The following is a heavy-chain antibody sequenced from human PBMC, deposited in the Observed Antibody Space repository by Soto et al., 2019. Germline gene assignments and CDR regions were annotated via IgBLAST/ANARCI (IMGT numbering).Heavy chain of an antibody. Sequence: SETLSLTCAVYGGSFSGYYWSWIRQPPGKGLEWIGEINHSGSTYYNPSLKSRVTVSVDTSKNQFSLKLSSVTAADSAVYYCARGRGRNYYDSSGYYPFDYWGQGTLVTVSS. CDR1: GGSFSGYY. V-gene: IGHV4-34*01. CDR2: INHSGST. CDR3: ARGRGRNYYDSSGYYPFDY. J-gene: IGHJ4*02. D-gene: IGHD3-22*01.